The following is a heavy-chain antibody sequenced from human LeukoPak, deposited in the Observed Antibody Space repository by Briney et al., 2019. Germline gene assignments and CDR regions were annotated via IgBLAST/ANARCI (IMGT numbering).Heavy chain of an antibody. J-gene: IGHJ6*03. CDR2: MSNSGSII. V-gene: IGHV3-11*01. CDR1: GFSFADHY. D-gene: IGHD3-10*01. Sequence: GGSLRLSCEASGFSFADHYMSWIRQAPGKGLEWVSYMSNSGSIIYYADSAKGRFTISRDNTKTFLYPQMNSLRDEDTAVYYCARLGFGEYYFYYYMDVWGKGTAVTVSS. CDR3: ARLGFGEYYFYYYMDV.